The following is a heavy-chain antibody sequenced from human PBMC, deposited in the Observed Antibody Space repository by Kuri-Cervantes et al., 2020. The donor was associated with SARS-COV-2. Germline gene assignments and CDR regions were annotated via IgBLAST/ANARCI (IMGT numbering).Heavy chain of an antibody. CDR3: ARDRYDILTGYYGMDV. CDR2: INPSGGST. CDR1: GYTFTSYY. D-gene: IGHD3-9*01. Sequence: ASVKVSCKACGYTFTSYYMHWVRQAPGQGLEWMGIINPSGGSTSYAQKFQGRVTMTRDTSTSTVYMELSSLRSEDTAVYYCARDRYDILTGYYGMDVWGQGTTVTVSS. J-gene: IGHJ6*02. V-gene: IGHV1-46*01.